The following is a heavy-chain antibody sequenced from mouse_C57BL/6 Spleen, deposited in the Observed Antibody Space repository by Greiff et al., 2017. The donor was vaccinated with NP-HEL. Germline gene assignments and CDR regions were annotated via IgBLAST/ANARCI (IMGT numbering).Heavy chain of an antibody. CDR3: ARRGNYDYWYFDV. CDR2: IYPGSGNT. Sequence: QVQLQQSGAELVRPGASVKLSCKASGYTFTDYYINWVKQRPGQGLEWIARIYPGSGNTYYNEKFKGKATLTAEKSSSTAYMQLSSLTSEDSAVYFCARRGNYDYWYFDVWGTGTTVTVSS. D-gene: IGHD2-4*01. J-gene: IGHJ1*03. V-gene: IGHV1-76*01. CDR1: GYTFTDYY.